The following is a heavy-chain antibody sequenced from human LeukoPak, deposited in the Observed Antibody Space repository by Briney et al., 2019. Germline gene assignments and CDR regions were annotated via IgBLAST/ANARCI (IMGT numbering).Heavy chain of an antibody. Sequence: ASVKVSCKASGYTFTSYGISWVRQAPGQGLEWMGWISAYNGNTDYAQKIQDRVTMTTDTSTSTGYIELRSLRSDDTAVYYCARVGAYCSSISCFDYWGQGTLVTVSS. CDR2: ISAYNGNT. CDR3: ARVGAYCSSISCFDY. V-gene: IGHV1-18*01. J-gene: IGHJ4*02. D-gene: IGHD2-2*01. CDR1: GYTFTSYG.